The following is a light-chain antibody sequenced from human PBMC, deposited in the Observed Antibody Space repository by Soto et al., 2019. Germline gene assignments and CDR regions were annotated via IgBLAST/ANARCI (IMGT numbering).Light chain of an antibody. J-gene: IGKJ4*01. CDR1: QSVSGN. CDR2: GAS. Sequence: EIVMTQSPATLSVSPGERVTLSCRASQSVSGNLAWYQQKPGQAPRLPIYGASTRATNIPARFSGSGSGTDFTLTISSLQSEDFAVYYCQQYNNWLFTFGGGTRVEIK. V-gene: IGKV3-15*01. CDR3: QQYNNWLFT.